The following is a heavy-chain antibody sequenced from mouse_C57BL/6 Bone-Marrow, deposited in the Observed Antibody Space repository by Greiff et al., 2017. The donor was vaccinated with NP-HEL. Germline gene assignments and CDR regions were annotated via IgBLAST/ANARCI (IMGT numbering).Heavy chain of an antibody. J-gene: IGHJ1*03. Sequence: EVKLQESEGGLVQPGSSMKLSCTASGFTFSDYYMAWVRQVPEKGLEWVANINYDGSSTYYLDSLKSRFIISRDNAKNILYLQMSSLKSEDTATYYCARDRAVVAFYWYFDVWGTGTTVTVSS. CDR1: GFTFSDYY. CDR2: INYDGSST. V-gene: IGHV5-16*01. CDR3: ARDRAVVAFYWYFDV. D-gene: IGHD1-1*01.